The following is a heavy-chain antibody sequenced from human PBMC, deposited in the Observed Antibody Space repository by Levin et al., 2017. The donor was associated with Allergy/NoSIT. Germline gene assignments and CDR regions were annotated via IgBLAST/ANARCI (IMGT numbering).Heavy chain of an antibody. CDR3: AKAHQSGWYNYFDF. CDR1: GFSSTNYA. CDR2: ISGSGGST. V-gene: IGHV3-23*01. Sequence: PGGSLRLSCAASGFSSTNYAMAWVRQAPGRGLESVSVISGSGGSTYYPDSVKGRFTISRDISKNTVYLQMNSLRDEDTARYYCAKAHQSGWYNYFDFWGQGTLVTVSS. D-gene: IGHD6-19*01. J-gene: IGHJ4*02.